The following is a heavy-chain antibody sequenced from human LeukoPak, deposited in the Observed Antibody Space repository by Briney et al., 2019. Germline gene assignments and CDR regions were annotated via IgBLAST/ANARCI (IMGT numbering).Heavy chain of an antibody. J-gene: IGHJ4*02. CDR1: GGTFSSYA. D-gene: IGHD2-2*01. CDR2: IIPIFGTA. Sequence: SVKVSCKASGGTFSSYAISWVRQAPGQGLEWMGGIIPIFGTANYAQKFQGRVTITTDESTSTAYMELSSLRSEDTAVYYCASLYCSSTSCESRDYWGQGTLVTVSS. CDR3: ASLYCSSTSCESRDY. V-gene: IGHV1-69*05.